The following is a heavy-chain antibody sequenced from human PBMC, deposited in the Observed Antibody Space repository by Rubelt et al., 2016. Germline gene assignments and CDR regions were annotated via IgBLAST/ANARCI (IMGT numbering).Heavy chain of an antibody. CDR1: GFTFSSYS. CDR2: IKEDGSEQ. CDR3: TQNTGDN. Sequence: VQLVESGGGLVQPGGSLRLSCAASGFTFSSYSMNWVRQAPGRGLEWVANIKEDGSEQAYVDSVKGRFTISRDNAENSLELQMNSLRVEDTAVYYCTQNTGDNWGQGTLLTASS. D-gene: IGHD2-21*01. J-gene: IGHJ4*02. V-gene: IGHV3-7*01.